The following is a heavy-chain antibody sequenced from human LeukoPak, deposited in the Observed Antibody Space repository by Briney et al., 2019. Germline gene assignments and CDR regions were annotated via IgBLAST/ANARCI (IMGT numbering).Heavy chain of an antibody. CDR1: GFNFTSYW. V-gene: IGHV5-51*01. CDR3: ARGKIDYDILTGCLPNWFDP. Sequence: GGSLKISCKGSGFNFTSYWIGWVRQVPGKGLEWMGIIYPGDSDTRYNPSFQGQVTISADKSISTAYLQWSSLKASDTAMYYCARGKIDYDILTGCLPNWFDPWGQGTLVTVSS. CDR2: IYPGDSDT. D-gene: IGHD3-9*01. J-gene: IGHJ5*02.